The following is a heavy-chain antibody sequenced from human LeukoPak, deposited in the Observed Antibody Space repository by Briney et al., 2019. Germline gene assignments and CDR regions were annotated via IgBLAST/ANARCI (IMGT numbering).Heavy chain of an antibody. CDR2: ISAYNGNT. J-gene: IGHJ5*02. V-gene: IGHV1-18*04. Sequence: GASVKVSCKASGYTFTGYYMHWVRQAPGQGLEWMGWISAYNGNTNYAQKLQGRVTMTTDTSTSTAYMELRSLRSDDTAVYYCARTAAAGGLDWFDPWGQGTLVTVSS. CDR1: GYTFTGYY. D-gene: IGHD6-13*01. CDR3: ARTAAAGGLDWFDP.